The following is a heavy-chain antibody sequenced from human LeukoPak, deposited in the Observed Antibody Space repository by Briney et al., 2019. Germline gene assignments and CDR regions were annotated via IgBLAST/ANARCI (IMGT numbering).Heavy chain of an antibody. CDR1: GGSFSGYY. CDR2: INHSGST. J-gene: IGHJ3*02. Sequence: SETLSLTCAVYGGSFSGYYWSWIRQPPEKGLEWIGEINHSGSTNYNPSLKSRVTISVDTSKNQFSLKLSSVTAADTAVYYCARSGGSYPWGAFDTWGQGTMVTVSS. D-gene: IGHD1-26*01. CDR3: ARSGGSYPWGAFDT. V-gene: IGHV4-34*01.